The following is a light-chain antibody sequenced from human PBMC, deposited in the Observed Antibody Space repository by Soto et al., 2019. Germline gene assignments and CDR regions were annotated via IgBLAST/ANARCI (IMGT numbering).Light chain of an antibody. CDR1: QSISQS. CDR3: QRGRTWPK. CDR2: DAS. J-gene: IGKJ4*02. Sequence: IVLPQSPATLSLSPGERATLSCRASQSISQSLAWYQQRPGQAPRLLIYDASRRATGIPARFSGGGSGTDFTLIISNLEPEEFALYYCQRGRTWPKFGGGTKVDIK. V-gene: IGKV3-11*01.